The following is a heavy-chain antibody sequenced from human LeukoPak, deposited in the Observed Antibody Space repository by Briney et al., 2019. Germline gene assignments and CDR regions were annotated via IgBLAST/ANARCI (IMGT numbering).Heavy chain of an antibody. CDR3: ASYYYRSESPWDY. Sequence: ASVKVSCKASGGTFSSYAISWVRQAPGQGLEWMGWINPNSGGTNYAQKFQGRVTMTKDTSISTAYMELSSLRSDDTAVYYCASYYYRSESPWDYWGQGTLVTVSS. D-gene: IGHD3-10*01. CDR2: INPNSGGT. CDR1: GGTFSSYA. V-gene: IGHV1-2*02. J-gene: IGHJ4*02.